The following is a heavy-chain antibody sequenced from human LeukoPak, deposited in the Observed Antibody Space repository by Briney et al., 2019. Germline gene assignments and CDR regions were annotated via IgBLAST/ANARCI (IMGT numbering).Heavy chain of an antibody. CDR3: TRAYDSSGFLHYYGMDV. Sequence: GGSLRLSCAASGFTFSNTWMNWVRQAPGKGLEWVGFIRSKAYGGTTECAASVKGRFTISRDDSKNIAYLQMNSLKTEDTAVYYCTRAYDSSGFLHYYGMDVWGQGTTVTVSS. J-gene: IGHJ6*02. CDR1: GFTFSNTW. CDR2: IRSKAYGGTT. D-gene: IGHD3-22*01. V-gene: IGHV3-49*04.